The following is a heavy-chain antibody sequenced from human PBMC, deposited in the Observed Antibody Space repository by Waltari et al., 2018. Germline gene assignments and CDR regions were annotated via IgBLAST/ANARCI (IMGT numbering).Heavy chain of an antibody. V-gene: IGHV3-23*04. J-gene: IGHJ1*01. CDR2: ISGSGGST. CDR3: AKWVLGDYMLNAEYFQH. CDR1: GFTFSSYA. D-gene: IGHD4-17*01. Sequence: EVQLVESGGGLVQPGGSLRLSCAASGFTFSSYAMSWVRQAPGRGLEWVSAISGSGGSTYYADSVKGRFTISRDNSKNTLYLQMNSLRAEDTAVYYCAKWVLGDYMLNAEYFQHWGQGTLVTVSS.